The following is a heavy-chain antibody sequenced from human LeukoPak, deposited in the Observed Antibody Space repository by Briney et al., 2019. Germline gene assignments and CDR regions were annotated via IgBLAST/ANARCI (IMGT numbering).Heavy chain of an antibody. J-gene: IGHJ4*02. V-gene: IGHV4-59*01. CDR1: GGSISSYY. CDR2: IYYSGST. Sequence: SETLSLTCTVSGGSISSYYWSWIRQPPGKGLEWFGYIYYSGSTNYNPSLKSRVTISVDTSKNQFSLKLSSVTAADTAVYYCARGITMIAFPFDYWGQGTLVTVSS. D-gene: IGHD3-22*01. CDR3: ARGITMIAFPFDY.